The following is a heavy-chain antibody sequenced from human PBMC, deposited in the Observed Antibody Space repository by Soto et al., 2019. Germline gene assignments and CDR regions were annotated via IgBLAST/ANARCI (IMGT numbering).Heavy chain of an antibody. Sequence: SETLSLTCTVSGGSVSSYYWSWIRQSPGKGLEWIGYIYYSGSTKYKPSLKSRVTISVDTSKNQFSLKLSSVTAADTAVYYCARLGGGVAVTGRAFDIWGQGTMVTVSS. J-gene: IGHJ3*02. CDR2: IYYSGST. D-gene: IGHD6-19*01. V-gene: IGHV4-59*08. CDR1: GGSVSSYY. CDR3: ARLGGGVAVTGRAFDI.